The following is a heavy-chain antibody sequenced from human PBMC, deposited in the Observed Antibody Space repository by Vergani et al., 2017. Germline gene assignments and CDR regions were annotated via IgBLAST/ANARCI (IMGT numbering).Heavy chain of an antibody. J-gene: IGHJ5*02. V-gene: IGHV3-48*02. CDR2: ISTGSAGSETI. D-gene: IGHD1-14*01. CDR1: GFNFSGYI. Sequence: EVQLAESGGGLVQPGGSLRLSCAASGFNFSGYIMNWVRQAPGKGLEWVSYISTGSAGSETIFYADSVKGRFTVSRDNAKNSLYLQMNSLRDEDTGVYYCARDLRLLYNRFDPWGQGTLVTVSS. CDR3: ARDLRLLYNRFDP.